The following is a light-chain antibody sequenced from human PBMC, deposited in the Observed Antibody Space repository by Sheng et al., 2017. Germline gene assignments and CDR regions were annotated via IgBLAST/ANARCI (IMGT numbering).Light chain of an antibody. V-gene: IGLV3-21*02. CDR3: QVWDSSNDQWV. CDR2: NDS. J-gene: IGLJ3*02. CDR1: NIETKN. Sequence: SYELTQPPSLSVAPGQTARITCGGSNIETKNVHWYQQTPGQAPVLVVQNDSDRPSGIPERFSGSKSVNTATLIISRVEAGDEADYYCQVWDSSNDQWVFGGGTKLTVL.